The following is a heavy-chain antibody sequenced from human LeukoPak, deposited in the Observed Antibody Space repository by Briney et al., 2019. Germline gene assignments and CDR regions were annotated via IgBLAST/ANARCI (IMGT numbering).Heavy chain of an antibody. CDR3: AREYGGNPGLFGY. D-gene: IGHD4-23*01. J-gene: IGHJ4*02. CDR1: GYTFIVYS. V-gene: IGHV1-18*01. Sequence: ASVKVSFKASGYTFIVYSNSWVRQAPGHGLEWMGWITPYNGNTNYVQNFQGRVTMTTDTSTSTAYMELRSLRSDDTAVYYCAREYGGNPGLFGYWGQGTLVTVSS. CDR2: ITPYNGNT.